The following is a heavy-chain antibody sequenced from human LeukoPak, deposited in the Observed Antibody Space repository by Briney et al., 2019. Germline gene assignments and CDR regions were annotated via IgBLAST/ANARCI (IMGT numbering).Heavy chain of an antibody. CDR1: GGSISSYY. D-gene: IGHD3-22*01. J-gene: IGHJ3*02. Sequence: PSETLSLTCTVSGGSISSYYWSWIRQPPGKGLEWIGYIYYSGSTNYNPSLKSRVTISVDTSKNQFSLKLSSVTAADTAVYYCARGLLYYDSSGSGAFDIWGQGTMVTVSS. CDR2: IYYSGST. CDR3: ARGLLYYDSSGSGAFDI. V-gene: IGHV4-59*01.